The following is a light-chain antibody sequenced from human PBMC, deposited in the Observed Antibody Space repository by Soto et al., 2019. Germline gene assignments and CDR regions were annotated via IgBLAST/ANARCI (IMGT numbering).Light chain of an antibody. CDR3: QQYYTAPYT. J-gene: IGKJ2*01. CDR2: WAS. CDR1: QSVFYSSNNKNY. V-gene: IGKV4-1*01. Sequence: DIVMTQSPDSLAVSLGERATINCKSSQSVFYSSNNKNYLAWYQQKPGQPPKLLIYWASTRESGVPDRFSGSGSATDFTLTISSLQAEDVAVYSCQQYYTAPYTFGQGTKLEIK.